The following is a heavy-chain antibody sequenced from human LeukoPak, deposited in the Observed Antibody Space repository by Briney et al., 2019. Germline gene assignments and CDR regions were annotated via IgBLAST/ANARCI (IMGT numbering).Heavy chain of an antibody. CDR1: GFTFSSYS. CDR2: ISSSSSYI. Sequence: GGSLRLSCAASGFTFSSYSMNWVRQAPGKGLEWVSSISSSSSYIYYADSVKGRFTISRDNAKNSLYLQMNSLRAEDTAVYYCARGKYQLLSYWFDPWGQGTLVTVSS. CDR3: ARGKYQLLSYWFDP. J-gene: IGHJ5*02. D-gene: IGHD2-2*01. V-gene: IGHV3-21*01.